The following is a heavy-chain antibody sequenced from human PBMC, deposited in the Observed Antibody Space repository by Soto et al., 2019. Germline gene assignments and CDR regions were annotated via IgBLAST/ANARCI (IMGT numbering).Heavy chain of an antibody. J-gene: IGHJ4*02. CDR2: LSDSGGST. Sequence: GGSLRLSCTASGFTFSSHAMTWVRQAPGKGLEWVSGLSDSGGSTYYADSVKGRFTISRDNSMNTLYLQMNTLRAEDTAVYYCAKVSSSWYSGLFDLWGQGTLVTGSS. V-gene: IGHV3-23*01. CDR3: AKVSSSWYSGLFDL. CDR1: GFTFSSHA. D-gene: IGHD6-13*01.